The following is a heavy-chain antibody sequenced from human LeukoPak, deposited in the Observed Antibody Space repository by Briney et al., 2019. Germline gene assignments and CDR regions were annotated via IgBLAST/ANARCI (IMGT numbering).Heavy chain of an antibody. CDR3: ARAGTGGARHYYYYMDV. V-gene: IGHV1-69*05. CDR2: FIPIFGTA. CDR1: GGTFSSYA. Sequence: SVKVSCKASGGTFSSYAISWVRQAPGQGLDWMGGFIPIFGTANYAQKFQGRVTITTDESTSTAYMELSSLRSEDTAVYYGARAGTGGARHYYYYMDVWGKGTTVTVSS. D-gene: IGHD1-26*01. J-gene: IGHJ6*03.